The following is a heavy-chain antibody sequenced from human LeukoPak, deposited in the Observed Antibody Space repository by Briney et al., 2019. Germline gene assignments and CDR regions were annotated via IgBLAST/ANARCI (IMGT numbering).Heavy chain of an antibody. CDR1: GGSISSGSYY. V-gene: IGHV4-61*10. CDR3: ARSVIAVAGTNWFDP. D-gene: IGHD6-19*01. J-gene: IGHJ5*02. Sequence: NPSETLSLTCTVSGGSISSGSYYWSWIRQPAGKGLEWIGYIYYSGSTNYNPSLKSRVTISVDTSKNQFSLKLSSVTAADTAVYYCARSVIAVAGTNWFDPWGQGTLVTVSS. CDR2: IYYSGST.